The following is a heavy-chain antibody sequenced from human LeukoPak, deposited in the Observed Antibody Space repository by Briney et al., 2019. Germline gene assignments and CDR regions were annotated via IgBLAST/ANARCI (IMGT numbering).Heavy chain of an antibody. CDR2: ISYDGSDI. D-gene: IGHD4-17*01. Sequence: PGGSLRLSCAASGFTFSSSGMHWVRQAPGKGLEWVAVISYDGSDIYYADSVKGRFTISRDNSKNTLYLQMNSLRAEDTAVYYCATLYGDRPDYWGQGTLVTVSS. CDR1: GFTFSSSG. V-gene: IGHV3-30*03. J-gene: IGHJ4*02. CDR3: ATLYGDRPDY.